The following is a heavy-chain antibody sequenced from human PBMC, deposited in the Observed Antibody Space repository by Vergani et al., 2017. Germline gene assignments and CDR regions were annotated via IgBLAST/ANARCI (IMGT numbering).Heavy chain of an antibody. V-gene: IGHV4-34*01. J-gene: IGHJ6*02. D-gene: IGHD3-10*01. Sequence: VQLVESGGGLVKPGGSLRLSCAASGFTFSDYYMSWIRQAPGKGLEWIGEINHSGSTNYNPSLKSRVTISVDTSKNQFSLKLSSVTAADTAVYYCARGRWYYGSGSYFSSYYYYGMDVWGQGTTVTVSS. CDR3: ARGRWYYGSGSYFSSYYYYGMDV. CDR2: INHSGST. CDR1: GFTFSDYY.